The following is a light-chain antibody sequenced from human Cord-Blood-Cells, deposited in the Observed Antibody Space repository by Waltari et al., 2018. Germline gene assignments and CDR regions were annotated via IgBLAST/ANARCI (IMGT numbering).Light chain of an antibody. CDR2: AAS. J-gene: IGKJ5*01. CDR3: QQANSFPIT. CDR1: QGISTW. V-gene: IGKV1-12*01. Sequence: DIPISPSPSSKSPSFADRVTITCRASQGISTWLAWYQQKPGKAPKLLIYAASSLQSGVPSRFSGSGSGTDFTLTISSLQPEDFATYYCQQANSFPITFGQGTRLEIK.